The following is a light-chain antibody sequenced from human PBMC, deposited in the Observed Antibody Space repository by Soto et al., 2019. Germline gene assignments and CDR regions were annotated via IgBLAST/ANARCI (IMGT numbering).Light chain of an antibody. V-gene: IGLV1-44*01. CDR1: NSNIGGNR. J-gene: IGLJ3*02. CDR3: ASWDDILSGVV. Sequence: QSALAQPPSASGTPGQSVSISCSGTNSNIGGNRVNWYQQFPGTAPKVVIYDNNRRPSGVPDRFSGSKAGTSAALAISGLQSEDEADYYCASWDDILSGVVFGGGTQLTVL. CDR2: DNN.